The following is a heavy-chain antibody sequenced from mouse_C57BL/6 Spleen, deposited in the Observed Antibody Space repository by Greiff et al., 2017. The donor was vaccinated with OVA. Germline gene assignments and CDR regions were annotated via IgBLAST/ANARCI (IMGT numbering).Heavy chain of an antibody. CDR3: ARALYYFDY. V-gene: IGHV1-82*01. Sequence: VKLQQSGPELVKPGASVKISCKASGYAFSSSWMNWVKQRPGKGLEWIGRIYPGDGDTNYNGKFKGKATLTADKSSSTAYMQLSSLTSEDSAVYFCARALYYFDYWGQGTTLTGSS. CDR2: IYPGDGDT. CDR1: GYAFSSSW. J-gene: IGHJ2*01.